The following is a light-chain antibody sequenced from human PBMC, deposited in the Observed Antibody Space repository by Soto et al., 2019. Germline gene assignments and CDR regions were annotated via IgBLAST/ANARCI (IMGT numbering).Light chain of an antibody. CDR2: QVS. V-gene: IGLV2-14*01. Sequence: QSALTQPASVSGSPGQSITLSCTGTSSDVGTYNYVSWYQQHPGKAPKLMISQVSNRPSGVSNRFPGSKSGNTASLTISGLQAEDEADYYCSSYTISSTYVFGTGTKVTVL. J-gene: IGLJ1*01. CDR3: SSYTISSTYV. CDR1: SSDVGTYNY.